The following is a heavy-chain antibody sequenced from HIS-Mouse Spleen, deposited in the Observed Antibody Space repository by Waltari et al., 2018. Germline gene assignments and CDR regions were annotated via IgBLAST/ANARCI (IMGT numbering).Heavy chain of an antibody. CDR3: ARIAEGYSSGWYAFDY. J-gene: IGHJ4*02. V-gene: IGHV2-70*15. Sequence: QVTLRESGPALVKPTQTLTLTCTFSGFSLSTSGMCVSCIRQPPGKALEWLTRIDWDDDKYYSTSLKTRLTISKDTSKNQVVLTMTNMDPVDTATYYCARIAEGYSSGWYAFDYWGQGTLVTVSS. CDR2: IDWDDDK. D-gene: IGHD6-19*01. CDR1: GFSLSTSGMC.